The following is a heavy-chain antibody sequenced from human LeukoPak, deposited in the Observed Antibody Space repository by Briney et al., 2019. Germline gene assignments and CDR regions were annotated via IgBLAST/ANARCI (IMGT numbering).Heavy chain of an antibody. V-gene: IGHV1-69*01. CDR3: ARERLGYCSSTSCYGYYYYGMDV. Sequence: ASVKVPCKASGGTFSSYAISWVRQAPGQGLEWMGGIIPIFGTANYAQKFQGRVTITADESTSTAYMELGSLRSEDTAVYYCARERLGYCSSTSCYGYYYYGMDVWGKGTTVTVSS. CDR1: GGTFSSYA. D-gene: IGHD2-2*01. CDR2: IIPIFGTA. J-gene: IGHJ6*04.